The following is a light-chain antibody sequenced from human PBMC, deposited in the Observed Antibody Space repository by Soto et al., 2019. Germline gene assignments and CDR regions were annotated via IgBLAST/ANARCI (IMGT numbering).Light chain of an antibody. J-gene: IGKJ4*01. CDR3: QQSYGTPPLT. Sequence: DIQMTQSPSSLSAFVGDRVTLTCRASQTISMYLNWYQQKPGKAPILLISAASSLQTGVPSRFNGSGSGTDFTLTISSLQPEDCATYYCQQSYGTPPLTFGGGTKVDIK. V-gene: IGKV1-39*01. CDR1: QTISMY. CDR2: AAS.